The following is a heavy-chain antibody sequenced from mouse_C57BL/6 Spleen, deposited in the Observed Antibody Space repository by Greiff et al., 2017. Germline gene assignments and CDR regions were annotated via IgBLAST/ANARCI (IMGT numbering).Heavy chain of an antibody. Sequence: EVKLMESGPELAKPGASVKISCKASGYSFTDYNMNWVKQSNGKSLEWIGVINPNYGTTSYNQKFKGKATLTVDQSSSTAYMQLNSLTSEDSAVYYCARWGDGYYEEYYFDYWGQGTTLTVSS. CDR1: GYSFTDYN. CDR3: ARWGDGYYEEYYFDY. D-gene: IGHD2-3*01. CDR2: INPNYGTT. V-gene: IGHV1-39*01. J-gene: IGHJ2*01.